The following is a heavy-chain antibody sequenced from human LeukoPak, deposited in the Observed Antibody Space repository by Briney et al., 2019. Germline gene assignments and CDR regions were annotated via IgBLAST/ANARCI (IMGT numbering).Heavy chain of an antibody. D-gene: IGHD3-16*01. Sequence: PSETLSLTCAASGGSISSGGYSWSWIRQPPGKGLEWIGYIYHSGSTYYNPSLKSRVTISVDRSKNQFSLKLSSVTAADTAVYYCVRVGEIWSNGGYFDSWGQGTLVTVSS. CDR3: VRVGEIWSNGGYFDS. J-gene: IGHJ4*01. V-gene: IGHV4-30-2*01. CDR2: IYHSGST. CDR1: GGSISSGGYS.